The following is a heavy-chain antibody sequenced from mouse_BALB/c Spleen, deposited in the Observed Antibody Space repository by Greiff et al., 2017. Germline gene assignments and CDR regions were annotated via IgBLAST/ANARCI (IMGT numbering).Heavy chain of an antibody. CDR1: GFNIKDYY. Sequence: VHVKQSGAGLVRSGASVKLSCTASGFNIKDYYMHWVKQRPEQGLEWIGWIDPENGDTEYAPKFQGKATMTADTSSNTAYLQLSSLTSEDTAVYYCNAWGGNYFPFDYWGQGTTLTVSS. D-gene: IGHD2-1*01. J-gene: IGHJ2*01. V-gene: IGHV14-4*02. CDR2: IDPENGDT. CDR3: NAWGGNYFPFDY.